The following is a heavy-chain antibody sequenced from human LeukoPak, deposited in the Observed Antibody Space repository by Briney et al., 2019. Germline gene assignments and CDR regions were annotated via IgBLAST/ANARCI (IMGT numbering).Heavy chain of an antibody. CDR3: AKRGVVIRVILVGFHKQAYYFDS. J-gene: IGHJ4*02. V-gene: IGHV3-48*03. D-gene: IGHD3-22*01. CDR1: GFTFSTYE. CDR2: ISSSGGTI. Sequence: PGGSLRLSCVGSGFTFSTYEMTWVRQAPGKGLEWVSYISSSGGTIYYADSVKGRFTISRDNPKNTLYLQMNSLRAEDTAVYFCAKRGVVIRVILVGFHKQAYYFDSWGQGALVTVSS.